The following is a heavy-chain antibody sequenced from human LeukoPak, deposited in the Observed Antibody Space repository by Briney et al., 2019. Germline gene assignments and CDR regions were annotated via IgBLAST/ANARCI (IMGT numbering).Heavy chain of an antibody. Sequence: GGSLRLSCAASGFPFSSYWVHWVRQAPGKGLVWVSRINTDGSTTTYADSVKGRLTISRDNAKNTVYLQMNSLRAEDTAVYYCASPPPGMTTVTSAYFDYWGQGTLVTVSS. V-gene: IGHV3-74*01. CDR1: GFPFSSYW. CDR3: ASPPPGMTTVTSAYFDY. D-gene: IGHD4-17*01. J-gene: IGHJ4*02. CDR2: INTDGSTT.